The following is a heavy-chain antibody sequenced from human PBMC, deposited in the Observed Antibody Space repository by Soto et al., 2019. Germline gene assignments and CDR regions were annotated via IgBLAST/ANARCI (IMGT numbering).Heavy chain of an antibody. J-gene: IGHJ6*02. CDR1: GGSFSGYY. V-gene: IGHV4-34*01. CDR2: INHSGST. Sequence: SETLSLTCAVYGGSFSGYYWSWIRQPPGKGLEWIGEINHSGSTNYNPSLKSRVTISVDTSKNQFSLKLSSVTAADTAVYYCAVGMEYCTNGVCYLDYYGMDVWGQGTTVTVSS. D-gene: IGHD2-8*01. CDR3: AVGMEYCTNGVCYLDYYGMDV.